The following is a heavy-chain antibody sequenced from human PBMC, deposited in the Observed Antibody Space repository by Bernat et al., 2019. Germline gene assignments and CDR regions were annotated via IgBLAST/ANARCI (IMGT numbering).Heavy chain of an antibody. J-gene: IGHJ4*02. V-gene: IGHV3-30*18. CDR2: ISYDGSNK. D-gene: IGHD6-19*01. CDR3: VKVLEYSSGWYWGGAFDY. Sequence: QVQLVESGGGVVQPGRSLRLSCAASGFTFSSYGMHWVRQAPGKGLEWVAVISYDGSNKYYADSVKGRFTISRDNSKNTLYLQMNSLRAEDTAVYYCVKVLEYSSGWYWGGAFDYWGQGTLVTVSS. CDR1: GFTFSSYG.